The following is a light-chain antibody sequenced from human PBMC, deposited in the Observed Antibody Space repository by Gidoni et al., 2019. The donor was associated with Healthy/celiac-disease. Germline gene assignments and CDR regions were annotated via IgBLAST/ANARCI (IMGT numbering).Light chain of an antibody. CDR1: KLGDKY. J-gene: IGLJ2*01. CDR3: QAWDSSIHVV. V-gene: IGLV3-1*01. CDR2: QDS. Sequence: SYELTQPPSVSVSPGQTASITCSGDKLGDKYACWYQQKPGQSPVLVIYQDSKRPSGIPVRFSGSNSGNAATLTISGTQAMDEADYYCQAWDSSIHVVFGGGTKLTVL.